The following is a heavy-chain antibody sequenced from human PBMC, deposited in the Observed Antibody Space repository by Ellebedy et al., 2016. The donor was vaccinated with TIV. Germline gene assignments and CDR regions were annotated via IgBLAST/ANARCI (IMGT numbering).Heavy chain of an antibody. CDR3: ARGFCFGATCYSGDY. V-gene: IGHV3-72*01. CDR1: GFSFSDHY. J-gene: IGHJ4*02. CDR2: IRKKVNSYST. Sequence: GESLKISXAASGFSFSDHYMDWVRQAPGKGLEWVGRIRKKVNSYSTEYAASVKGRFTISRDDSKNSLYLQINSLKTEDTAVYYCARGFCFGATCYSGDYWGQGTLVTVSA. D-gene: IGHD2-15*01.